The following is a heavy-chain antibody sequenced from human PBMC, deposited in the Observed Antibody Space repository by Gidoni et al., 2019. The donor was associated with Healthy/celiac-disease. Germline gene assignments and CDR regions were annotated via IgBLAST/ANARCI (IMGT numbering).Heavy chain of an antibody. CDR3: ARTTVTTGHAFDI. CDR1: GGSISSYY. D-gene: IGHD4-17*01. Sequence: QVQLQESGPGLVKPSETLSLTCTVPGGSISSYYWSWIRQPPGKGLEWIGYIYYSGSTNYNPSLKSRVTISVDTSKNQFSLKLSSVTAADTAVYYCARTTVTTGHAFDIWGQGTMVTVSS. J-gene: IGHJ3*02. CDR2: IYYSGST. V-gene: IGHV4-59*01.